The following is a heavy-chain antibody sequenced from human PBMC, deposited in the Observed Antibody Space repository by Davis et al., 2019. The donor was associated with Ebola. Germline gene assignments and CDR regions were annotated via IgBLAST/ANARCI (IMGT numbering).Heavy chain of an antibody. CDR3: TLQEGPLRFLEGGWFDP. CDR1: GFTFSNAW. V-gene: IGHV3-15*01. CDR2: IKSKTDGGTT. Sequence: PGGSLRLSCAASGFTFSNAWMSWVRQAPGKGLEWVGRIKSKTDGGTTDYAAPVKGRFTISRDDSKNTPYLQMNSLKTEDTAVYYCTLQEGPLRFLEGGWFDPWGQGTLVTVSS. J-gene: IGHJ5*02. D-gene: IGHD3-3*01.